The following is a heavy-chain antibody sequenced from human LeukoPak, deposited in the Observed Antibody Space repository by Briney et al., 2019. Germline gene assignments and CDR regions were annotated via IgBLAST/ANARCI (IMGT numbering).Heavy chain of an antibody. J-gene: IGHJ4*02. V-gene: IGHV3-73*01. CDR3: ILAAATGYYFDY. Sequence: GGSLRLSCAASGFTFSGSAMHWVRQASGKGLEWVGRIRSKANSYATAYAASVKGRFTISRDDSKNTAYLQMNSLKTEDTAVYYCILAAATGYYFDYWGQGTLVTVSS. CDR2: IRSKANSYAT. CDR1: GFTFSGSA. D-gene: IGHD6-13*01.